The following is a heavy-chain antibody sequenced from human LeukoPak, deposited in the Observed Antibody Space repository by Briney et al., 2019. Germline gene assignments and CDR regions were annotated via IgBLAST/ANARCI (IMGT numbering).Heavy chain of an antibody. CDR2: INPSGGST. CDR1: GYTFTGYY. CDR3: ATARTQWLSDP. Sequence: GASVKVSCKASGYTFTGYYMHWVRQAPGRGLEWMGIINPSGGSTSYAQKFQGRVTMTRDMSTSTVYMELSSLRSEDTAVYYCATARTQWLSDPWGQGTLVTVSS. J-gene: IGHJ5*02. D-gene: IGHD3-22*01. V-gene: IGHV1-46*01.